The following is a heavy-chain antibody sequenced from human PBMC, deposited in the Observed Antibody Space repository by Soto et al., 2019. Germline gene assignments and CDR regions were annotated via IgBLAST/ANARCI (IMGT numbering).Heavy chain of an antibody. V-gene: IGHV4-59*08. CDR1: GGSISSYY. D-gene: IGHD6-13*01. CDR2: IYYSGST. J-gene: IGHJ4*02. CDR3: ARHTYSSSWTGFDY. Sequence: SETLSLTCTVSGGSISSYYWSWIRQPPGKGLEWIGYIYYSGSTNYNPSIKSRVTISVDTTKNQFSLKMSSVTAADTAVYYCARHTYSSSWTGFDYWGQGTLVTVSS.